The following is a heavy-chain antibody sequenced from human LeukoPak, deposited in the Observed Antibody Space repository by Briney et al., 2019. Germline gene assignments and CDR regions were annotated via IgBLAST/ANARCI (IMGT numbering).Heavy chain of an antibody. Sequence: GGSLRLSCAASGFTFSSYGMSWVRQAPGKGLEWVSGISGSGGSTYYADSVQGRFTISRDNSKNTLFLQMNSLRAEDTAVYYCAKEITVTNAMDYWGQGTLVSVSS. CDR1: GFTFSSYG. J-gene: IGHJ4*02. CDR2: ISGSGGST. CDR3: AKEITVTNAMDY. V-gene: IGHV3-23*01. D-gene: IGHD4-11*01.